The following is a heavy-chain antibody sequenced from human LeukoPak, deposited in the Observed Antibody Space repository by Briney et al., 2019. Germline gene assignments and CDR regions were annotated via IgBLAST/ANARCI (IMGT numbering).Heavy chain of an antibody. CDR2: ISSSSSDK. J-gene: IGHJ4*02. V-gene: IGHV3-21*01. CDR3: ARDGGGIDY. CDR1: GFTFSSYR. Sequence: GGSLRLSCAASGFTFSSYRMNWVRQAPGKGLEWVSSISSSSSDKEYADSAKGRFTISRDNAKNSLYLQMNSLRAEDTAVYYCARDGGGIDYWGQGTLVTVSS. D-gene: IGHD3-16*01.